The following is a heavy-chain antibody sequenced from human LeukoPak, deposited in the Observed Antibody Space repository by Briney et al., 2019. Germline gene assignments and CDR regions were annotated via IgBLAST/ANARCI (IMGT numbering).Heavy chain of an antibody. CDR3: ARGGIQVSGIDEFDY. J-gene: IGHJ4*02. Sequence: GGSLRLSCAASGFTFIDYDMPWVRHVIGKGLEWVSAIGIRGDTHYSGSVKGRFTISRENAESSLYLQMNSLRAEDTAVYYCARGGIQVSGIDEFDYWGQGTLVTVSS. CDR1: GFTFIDYD. CDR2: IGIRGDT. D-gene: IGHD6-19*01. V-gene: IGHV3-13*01.